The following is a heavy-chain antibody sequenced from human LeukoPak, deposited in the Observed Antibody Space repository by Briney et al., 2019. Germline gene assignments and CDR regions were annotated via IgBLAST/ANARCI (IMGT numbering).Heavy chain of an antibody. CDR1: GGSFSGYY. CDR2: INHSGST. CDR3: ARTRGYYDILTGYYFDP. J-gene: IGHJ5*02. Sequence: SETLSLTCAVYGGSFSGYYWSWIRQPPGKGLEWIGEINHSGSTNYNPSLKSRVTISVDTSKNQFSLKLSSVTAADTAVYYCARTRGYYDILTGYYFDPWGQGTLVTVSS. D-gene: IGHD3-9*01. V-gene: IGHV4-34*01.